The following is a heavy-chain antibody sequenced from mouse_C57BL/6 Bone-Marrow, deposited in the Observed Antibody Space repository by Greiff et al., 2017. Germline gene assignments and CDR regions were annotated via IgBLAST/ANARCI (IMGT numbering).Heavy chain of an antibody. CDR2: IDPSDRYT. D-gene: IGHD1-2*01. Sequence: VQLQQPGAELVKPGASVKLSCKASGYTFTSYWMQWVKQRPGQGLEWIGEIDPSDRYTNYNQKFKGKATLTVYTSSSTAYMQLSSLTSEDSAVYYCAREYYGPWAQGTLVTVSA. CDR3: AREYYGP. J-gene: IGHJ3*01. CDR1: GYTFTSYW. V-gene: IGHV1-50*01.